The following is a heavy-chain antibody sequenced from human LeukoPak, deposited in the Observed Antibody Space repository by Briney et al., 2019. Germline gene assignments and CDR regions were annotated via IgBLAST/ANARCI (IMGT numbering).Heavy chain of an antibody. D-gene: IGHD4-11*01. V-gene: IGHV4-59*08. J-gene: IGHJ4*02. CDR3: ARHLRKETYSYYFDF. CDR2: ISSSGST. Sequence: SETLSLTCTVSGGSISHNYCSWIRQPPGKGLEWIGYISSSGSTNYNPSLQSRVTMSVDTSKNQFSLNLSSVTAADTALYYCARHLRKETYSYYFDFWGQGTLVTVSS. CDR1: GGSISHNY.